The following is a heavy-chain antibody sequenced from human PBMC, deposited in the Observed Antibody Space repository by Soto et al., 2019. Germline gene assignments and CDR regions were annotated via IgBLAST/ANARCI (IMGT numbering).Heavy chain of an antibody. J-gene: IGHJ4*02. CDR1: GASIGRGGYY. CDR3: ARDQGGDLDD. V-gene: IGHV4-31*03. Sequence: QVQLQESGPGLMKPSQTLSLTCTVSGASIGRGGYYWTWIRQHPGKALEWMGHIHFSGETNYNPSLMGRLTMSIDTSTNQFSLNLAAVTAADTAMYYCARDQGGDLDDWGQGPLVTVSS. D-gene: IGHD2-21*01. CDR2: IHFSGET.